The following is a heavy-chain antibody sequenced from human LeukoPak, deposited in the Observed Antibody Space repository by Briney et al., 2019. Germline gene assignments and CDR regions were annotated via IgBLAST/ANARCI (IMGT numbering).Heavy chain of an antibody. CDR1: GYTFTRYY. CDR3: ARDTTRRTFDY. D-gene: IGHD1-1*01. V-gene: IGHV1-46*01. Sequence: ASVKVSCKASGYTFTRYYIHWVRQAPGQGLEWMGIINPSAGSTSYAQKFQGRVTMTRDMTTSTVYMELSSLRSEDTAVYYCARDTTRRTFDYWGQGTLVTVSS. J-gene: IGHJ4*02. CDR2: INPSAGST.